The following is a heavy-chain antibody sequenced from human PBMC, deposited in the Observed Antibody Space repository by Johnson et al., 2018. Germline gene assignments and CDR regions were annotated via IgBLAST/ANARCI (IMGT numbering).Heavy chain of an antibody. V-gene: IGHV3-23*01. CDR2: IGGTGGHT. J-gene: IGHJ3*01. D-gene: IGHD2-21*02. CDR3: AKVIGVTRYDAFDV. CDR1: GFSFSSYA. Sequence: VQLQESGGGLVQTGGSLRLSCAASGFSFSSYAMNWVRQAPGKGLEWVSVIGGTGGHTYYADSVKGRFTISRDNSKNTLYLQMNSLIAEDTAVYYCAKVIGVTRYDAFDVWGQGTMVTVSS.